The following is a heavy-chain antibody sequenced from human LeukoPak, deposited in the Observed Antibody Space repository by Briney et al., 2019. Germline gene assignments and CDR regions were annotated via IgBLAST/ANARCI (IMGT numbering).Heavy chain of an antibody. J-gene: IGHJ3*02. CDR3: ARGRLRDFWSGYYKPDAFDI. CDR1: GFTFSSYD. D-gene: IGHD3-3*01. V-gene: IGHV3-13*01. Sequence: PGGSLRLSCAASGFTFSSYDMHWVRQATGKGLEWVSAIGTAGDTYCPGSVKGRFTISRENAKNSLYLQMNSLRAGDTAVYYCARGRLRDFWSGYYKPDAFDIWGQGTMVTVSS. CDR2: IGTAGDT.